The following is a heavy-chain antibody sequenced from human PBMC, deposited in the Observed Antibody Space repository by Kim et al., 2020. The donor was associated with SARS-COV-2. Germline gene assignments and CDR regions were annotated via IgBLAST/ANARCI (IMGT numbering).Heavy chain of an antibody. V-gene: IGHV3-7*03. CDR1: GFTFSNYW. CDR2: IKQDGSDK. CDR3: TRGMGRIPDSPYNWFGP. Sequence: GGSLRLSCAASGFTFSNYWMSWVRQAPGKGLEWVANIKQDGSDKYYVDSVKGRFTISRDNADNSLYLQMSSLRPDDTAVYYCTRGMGRIPDSPYNWFGPWGQGTLVTVSS. J-gene: IGHJ5*02. D-gene: IGHD2-2*02.